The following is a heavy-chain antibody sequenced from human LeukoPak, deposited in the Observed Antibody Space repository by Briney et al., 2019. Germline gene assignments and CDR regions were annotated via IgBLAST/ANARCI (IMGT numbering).Heavy chain of an antibody. Sequence: GSLRLSCAASGFTFSSYWMHWVRQAPGEGLVWVSRINSDGSSTSYADSVKGRFTISRDNTKNSLYLQMNSLRAEDTAVYYCSRDPTYYLRYGYFDYWGQGALVTVSS. CDR1: GFTFSSYW. D-gene: IGHD1-26*01. V-gene: IGHV3-74*01. CDR2: INSDGSST. J-gene: IGHJ4*02. CDR3: SRDPTYYLRYGYFDY.